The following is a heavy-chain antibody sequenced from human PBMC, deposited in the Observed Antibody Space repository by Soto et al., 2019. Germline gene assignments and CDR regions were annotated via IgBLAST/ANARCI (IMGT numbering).Heavy chain of an antibody. CDR1: GFTFSSYA. Sequence: QVQLVESGGGVVQPGRSLRLSCAASGFTFSSYAMHWVRQAPGKGLEWVAVISYDGSNKYYADSVKGRFTISRDNSKTTLYLQMNSLRAEDTAVYYCARDVGAGGVFDYWGQGTLVTVSS. V-gene: IGHV3-30-3*01. CDR3: ARDVGAGGVFDY. J-gene: IGHJ4*02. CDR2: ISYDGSNK. D-gene: IGHD3-16*01.